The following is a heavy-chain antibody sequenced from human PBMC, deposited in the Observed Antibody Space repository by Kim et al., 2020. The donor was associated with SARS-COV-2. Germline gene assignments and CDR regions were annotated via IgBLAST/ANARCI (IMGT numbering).Heavy chain of an antibody. V-gene: IGHV3-23*01. CDR3: GDYHGAGSHFSY. J-gene: IGHJ4*02. CDR1: GFTFSNYG. CDR2: FTGVGLT. D-gene: IGHD3-10*01. Sequence: GGSLRLSCAASGFTFSNYGMTWVRQTPGKGLEWASSFTGVGLTHYAASVKGRFTIPRNNSKNMLYLQMNSLRAEDTAVYYCGDYHGAGSHFSYWGQGTLVTVSS.